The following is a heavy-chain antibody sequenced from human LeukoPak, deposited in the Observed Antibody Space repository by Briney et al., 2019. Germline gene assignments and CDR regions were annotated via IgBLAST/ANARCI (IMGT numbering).Heavy chain of an antibody. CDR1: GFIFSDHC. Sequence: PGGSLRLSCAASGFIFSDHCMYWVRQPQGKGLVWVSRINNDGSSTIYEDSVKGRFTFSRDNAENTLFLEMTSLRVEDTAVYYCVRERNNFWSGHHSIFDSWGQGTLVTVSS. CDR2: INNDGSST. V-gene: IGHV3-74*01. J-gene: IGHJ4*02. D-gene: IGHD3-3*01. CDR3: VRERNNFWSGHHSIFDS.